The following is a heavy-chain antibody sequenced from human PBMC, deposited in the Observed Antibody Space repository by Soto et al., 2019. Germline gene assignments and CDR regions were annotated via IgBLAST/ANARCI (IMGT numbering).Heavy chain of an antibody. Sequence: EIELLESGGGLVQPGGSLRLSCAASGFTFTTYAMGWVRQAPGKGLEGVSSISGSGAGTFYADSVKGRFTISRDNAKKMVYLQMTGLRADDTAVYYCAKEALTVAGNNFDSWGQGTLVTVSS. V-gene: IGHV3-23*01. D-gene: IGHD6-19*01. J-gene: IGHJ4*02. CDR1: GFTFTTYA. CDR2: ISGSGAGT. CDR3: AKEALTVAGNNFDS.